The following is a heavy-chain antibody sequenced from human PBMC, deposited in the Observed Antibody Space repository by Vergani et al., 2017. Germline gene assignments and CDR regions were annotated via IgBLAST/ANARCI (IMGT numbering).Heavy chain of an antibody. CDR2: INPNSGGT. V-gene: IGHV1-2*02. Sequence: QVQLVQSGAEVKKPGASVKVSCKASGYTFTGYYMHWVRQAPGQGLEWMGWINPNSGGTNYAQKFQGRVTMTRDTSISTAYMELSRLRSDDTAVYYCARGWWAAAGRRRDAVDIWGQGTMVTVSS. CDR1: GYTFTGYY. D-gene: IGHD6-13*01. CDR3: ARGWWAAAGRRRDAVDI. J-gene: IGHJ3*02.